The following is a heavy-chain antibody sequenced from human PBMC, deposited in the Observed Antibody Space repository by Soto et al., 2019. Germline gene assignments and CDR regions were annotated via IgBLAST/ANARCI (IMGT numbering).Heavy chain of an antibody. Sequence: ASVKVSCKATGYTFTSYDINWVRQATGQGHEWMGWMNPNSGNTGYAQKFQGRVTMTRNTSISTAHMELSSPRSEDTAVYYCTTRPGKSPSGELFYGADHFGNWGQGTRVTVSS. CDR1: GYTFTSYD. V-gene: IGHV1-8*01. CDR3: TTRPGKSPSGELFYGADHFGN. D-gene: IGHD3-10*01. CDR2: MNPNSGNT. J-gene: IGHJ4*02.